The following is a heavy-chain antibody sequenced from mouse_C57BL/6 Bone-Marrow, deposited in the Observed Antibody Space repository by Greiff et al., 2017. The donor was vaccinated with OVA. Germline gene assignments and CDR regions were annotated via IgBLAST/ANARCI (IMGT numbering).Heavy chain of an antibody. CDR2: ISDGGSYT. V-gene: IGHV5-4*01. Sequence: EVKLMESGGGLVKPGGSLKLSCAASGFTFSSYAMSWVRQTPEKRLEWVATISDGGSYTYYPDNVKGRFTISRDNAKNNLYLQMSHLKSEDTAMYYCAREGGTDYYAMDYWGQGTSVTVSS. CDR1: GFTFSSYA. CDR3: AREGGTDYYAMDY. J-gene: IGHJ4*01. D-gene: IGHD4-1*01.